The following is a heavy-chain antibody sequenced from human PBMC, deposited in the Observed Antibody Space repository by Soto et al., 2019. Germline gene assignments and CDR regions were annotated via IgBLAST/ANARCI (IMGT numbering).Heavy chain of an antibody. CDR1: GYSFTSYW. V-gene: IGHV5-51*01. D-gene: IGHD4-4*01. Sequence: GESLKISCEGSGYSFTSYWIGWVRQMPGKGLEWMGIIYPGDSDTRYSPSFQGQVTISADKSISTAYLQWSSLKASDTVMYYCARGTDYSNYRWFDPWGQGTLDTVSS. J-gene: IGHJ5*02. CDR2: IYPGDSDT. CDR3: ARGTDYSNYRWFDP.